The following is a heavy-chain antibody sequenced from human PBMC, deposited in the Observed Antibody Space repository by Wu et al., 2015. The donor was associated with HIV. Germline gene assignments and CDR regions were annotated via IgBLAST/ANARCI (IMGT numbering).Heavy chain of an antibody. Sequence: RQAPRTKGVEWMEGSSLSLVQTNYAQKFQGRVTITADESTSTAYMELSSLRSEDTAVYYCARVGLHYDSSGYYGYWGQGTLVTVSS. D-gene: IGHD3-22*01. V-gene: IGHV1-69*15. CDR3: ARVGLHYDSSGYYGY. CDR2: SSLSLVQT. J-gene: IGHJ4*02.